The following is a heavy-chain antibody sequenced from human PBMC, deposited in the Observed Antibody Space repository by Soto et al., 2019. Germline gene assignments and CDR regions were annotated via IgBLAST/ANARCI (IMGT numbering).Heavy chain of an antibody. CDR2: IFSNDEK. D-gene: IGHD6-13*01. CDR1: GFSLSTAGLG. Sequence: QVTVKESGPVLVKPTETLTLTCTVSGFSLSTAGLGVSCIRQPPGKALEWLAHIFSNDEKSYSTSLKSRLTISKDTSNSQVVLIMTNMYPVDTATYYCSSKYSSSWYWFDPWGQGNLVTVSS. V-gene: IGHV2-26*04. CDR3: SSKYSSSWYWFDP. J-gene: IGHJ5*02.